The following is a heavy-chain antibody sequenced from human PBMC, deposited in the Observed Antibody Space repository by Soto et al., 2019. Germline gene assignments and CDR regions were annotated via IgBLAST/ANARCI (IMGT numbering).Heavy chain of an antibody. CDR3: AKDIITMVRGVILNDWFDP. V-gene: IGHV3-23*01. D-gene: IGHD3-10*01. CDR1: GFTFSSYA. J-gene: IGHJ5*02. Sequence: GGSLRLSCAASGFTFSSYAMSWVRQAPGKGLEWVSAIIGSGGSTYYADSVKGRFTISRDNSKNTLYLQMNSLRAEDTAVYYCAKDIITMVRGVILNDWFDPWGQGTLVTVS. CDR2: IIGSGGST.